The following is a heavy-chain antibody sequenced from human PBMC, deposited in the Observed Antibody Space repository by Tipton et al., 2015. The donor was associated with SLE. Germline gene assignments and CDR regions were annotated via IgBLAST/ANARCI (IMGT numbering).Heavy chain of an antibody. V-gene: IGHV4-39*07. CDR2: IYYSGTT. Sequence: TLSLTCTVSGGSISSSSYYWGWIRQPPGKGLEWIGSIYYSGTTYCNPSLKSRVTISVDTSKNQFSLKLSSVTAADTAVYYCARWSSGTHDAFDIWGQGTMVTVSS. D-gene: IGHD3-22*01. J-gene: IGHJ3*02. CDR3: ARWSSGTHDAFDI. CDR1: GGSISSSSYY.